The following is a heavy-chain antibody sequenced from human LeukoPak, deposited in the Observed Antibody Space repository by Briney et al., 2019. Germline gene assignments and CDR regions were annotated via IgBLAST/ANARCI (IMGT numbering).Heavy chain of an antibody. D-gene: IGHD1-26*01. Sequence: GASVKVSYKVSGYTLTELSIHWVRQAPGKGLEWMGGFDPEDGDAIYAQSFQGRVTMTEDTSTDTPYMELRSLRSEDTAVYYCTTRHSGSWFGAFDIWGQGTMVTVSS. CDR2: FDPEDGDA. CDR1: GYTLTELS. V-gene: IGHV1-24*01. J-gene: IGHJ3*02. CDR3: TTRHSGSWFGAFDI.